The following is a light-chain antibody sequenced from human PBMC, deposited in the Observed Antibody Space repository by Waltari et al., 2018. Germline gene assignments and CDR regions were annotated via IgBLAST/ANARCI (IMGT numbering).Light chain of an antibody. J-gene: IGLJ2*01. CDR3: SVSYSGHVI. CDR1: TGAVPRGQF. Sequence: QVVVTQAPSLTVSPGGTVTPPCGPSTGAVPRGQFPYWFLQKPGQAPRTLVYDTSNKHSWTPARFSGSLLGGKAALTLSGAQPEDEAEYYCSVSYSGHVIFGGGTKLTVL. CDR2: DTS. V-gene: IGLV7-46*01.